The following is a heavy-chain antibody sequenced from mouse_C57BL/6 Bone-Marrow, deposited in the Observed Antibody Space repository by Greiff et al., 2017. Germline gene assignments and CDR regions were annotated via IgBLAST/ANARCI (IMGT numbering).Heavy chain of an antibody. CDR2: ISYSGST. D-gene: IGHD3-2*02. J-gene: IGHJ3*01. V-gene: IGHV3-1*01. CDR1: GYSITSGYD. CDR3: AREGSSGHTWFAY. Sequence: ESGPGMVKPSQSLSLTCTVTGYSITSGYDWHWIRHFPGNKLEWMGYISYSGSTNYNPSLKSRISITHDTSKNHFFLKLNSVNTEDTATYYCAREGSSGHTWFAYWGQGTLVTVSA.